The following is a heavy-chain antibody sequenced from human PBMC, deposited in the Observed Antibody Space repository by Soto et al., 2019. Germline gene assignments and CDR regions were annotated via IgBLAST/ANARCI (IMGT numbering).Heavy chain of an antibody. CDR1: GLMFGRSC. CDR2: IIQDGSET. Sequence: EVQLVESGGGLVQPGGSLRLSCAASGLMFGRSCLTWVRQAPGKGLEWVANIIQDGSETYYEDSVKGRFTISRDNAKESLFLQMNSLRVDNSAVYYCATASRSGYTGYALDYWGQGTPVTVSS. V-gene: IGHV3-7*01. CDR3: ATASRSGYTGYALDY. J-gene: IGHJ4*02. D-gene: IGHD5-12*01.